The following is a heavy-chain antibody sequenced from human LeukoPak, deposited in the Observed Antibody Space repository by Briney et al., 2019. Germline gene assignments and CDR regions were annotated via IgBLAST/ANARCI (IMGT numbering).Heavy chain of an antibody. CDR3: DPHDSASQF. CDR1: GFTFSSYA. V-gene: IGHV3-30*09. CDR2: ISSDGSNK. D-gene: IGHD6-6*01. Sequence: GGSLRLSCAASGFTFSSYAMPWVRQAPGKGLEWVAFISSDGSNKYYADSVKGRFAISRDNSKNTLYLQMNGLRDGDTAVYYCDPHDSASQFWGQGTLVTVSS. J-gene: IGHJ4*02.